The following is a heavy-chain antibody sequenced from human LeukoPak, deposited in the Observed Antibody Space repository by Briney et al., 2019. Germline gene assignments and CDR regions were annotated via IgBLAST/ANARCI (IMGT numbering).Heavy chain of an antibody. J-gene: IGHJ4*02. CDR2: IYYSGST. D-gene: IGHD5/OR15-5a*01. CDR3: ARRVYGTSQYY. V-gene: IGHV4-39*01. Sequence: PSETLSLTCTVSGGSISGSSYYWGWIRQPPGTGLEWIGSIYYSGSTYYNPSLKSRVTISVDTSKNQFSLKLSSVTATDTALYYCARRVYGTSQYYWGQGTLVTVSS. CDR1: GGSISGSSYY.